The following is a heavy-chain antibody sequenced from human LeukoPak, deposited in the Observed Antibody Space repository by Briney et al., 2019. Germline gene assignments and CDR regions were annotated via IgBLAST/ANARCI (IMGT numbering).Heavy chain of an antibody. CDR3: ARECSGGSCHYYYGMDV. D-gene: IGHD2-15*01. J-gene: IGHJ6*02. CDR2: INTNSGGT. Sequence: GASVNVSCKASGYTFTGYYMHWVRQAAGQGREWMGWINTNSGGTNYAQKFQGRVTMTRDTSISTAYMELSRLRSDDTAVYYCARECSGGSCHYYYGMDVWGQGTTVTVSS. V-gene: IGHV1-2*02. CDR1: GYTFTGYY.